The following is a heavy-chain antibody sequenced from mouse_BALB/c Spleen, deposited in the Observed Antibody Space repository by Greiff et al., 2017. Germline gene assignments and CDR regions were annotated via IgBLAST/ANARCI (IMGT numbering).Heavy chain of an antibody. CDR1: GYSITSDYA. V-gene: IGHV3-2*02. CDR3: ASYYRYAWFAY. CDR2: ISYSGST. Sequence: DVKLVESGPGLVKPSQSLSLTCTVTGYSITSDYAWNWIRQFPGNKLEWMGYISYSGSTSYNPSLKSRISITRDTSKNQFFLQLNSVTTEDTATYYCASYYRYAWFAYWGQGTLVTVSA. J-gene: IGHJ3*01. D-gene: IGHD2-14*01.